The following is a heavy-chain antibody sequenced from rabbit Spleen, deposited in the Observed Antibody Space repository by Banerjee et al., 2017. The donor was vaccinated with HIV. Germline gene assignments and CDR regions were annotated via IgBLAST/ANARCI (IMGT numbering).Heavy chain of an antibody. CDR3: ARDGAGGSYFAL. CDR1: GVSFSFSSY. V-gene: IGHV1S40*01. Sequence: QSLEESGGDLVKPGASLTLTCTASGVSFSFSSYICWVRQAPGKGLEWIACIDSGSSNFTYFATWAKGRFTISKTSSTTVTLQMTRLTAADTATYFCARDGAGGSYFALWGQGTLVTVS. CDR2: IDSGSSNFT. J-gene: IGHJ6*01. D-gene: IGHD8-1*01.